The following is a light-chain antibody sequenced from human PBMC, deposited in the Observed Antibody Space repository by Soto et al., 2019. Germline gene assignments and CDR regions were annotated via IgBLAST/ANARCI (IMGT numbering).Light chain of an antibody. V-gene: IGLV3-21*02. Sequence: SYELTQPPSVSVAPGQTARITCGGNKIGSKSVHWYQQKPGQAPVLVGYDDSDRPSGIPERFSGSNSGNTATLTISRVEAGDEADYYCQVWDSSSDHWVFGGGTKLTVL. CDR2: DDS. J-gene: IGLJ3*02. CDR3: QVWDSSSDHWV. CDR1: KIGSKS.